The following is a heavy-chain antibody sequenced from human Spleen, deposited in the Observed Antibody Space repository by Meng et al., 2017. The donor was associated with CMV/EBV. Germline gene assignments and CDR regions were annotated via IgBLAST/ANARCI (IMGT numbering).Heavy chain of an antibody. CDR3: ARGSGSSGYYPDY. D-gene: IGHD3-22*01. J-gene: IGHJ4*02. V-gene: IGHV3-21*01. CDR2: ISSSSSYI. CDR1: GFILSSYS. Sequence: GGSLRLSCAASGFILSSYSVSWVRQAPGKGLEWVSSISSSSSYIYYADSVKGRFTISRDNAKNSLYLQMNSLRAEDTAVYYCARGSGSSGYYPDYWGQGTLVTVSS.